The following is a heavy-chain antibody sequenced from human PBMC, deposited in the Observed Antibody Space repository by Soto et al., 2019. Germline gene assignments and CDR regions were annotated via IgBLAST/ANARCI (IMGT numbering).Heavy chain of an antibody. CDR2: ISAYNGNT. V-gene: IGHV1-18*01. Sequence: QVQLVQSGAEVKKPGASVKVSCKASGYTFSSYFIRWVRQAPGQGLEWMGWISAYNGNTNSAQNLQGRVTMTTDTSTSTAYIELRSLRSDDTAVYYCARDLPPVDYLGQGTLGTVSS. CDR1: GYTFSSYF. CDR3: ARDLPPVDY. J-gene: IGHJ4*02.